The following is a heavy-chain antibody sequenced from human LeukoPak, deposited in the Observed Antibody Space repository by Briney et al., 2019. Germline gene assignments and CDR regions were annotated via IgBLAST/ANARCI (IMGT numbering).Heavy chain of an antibody. CDR1: GGSFSGYY. CDR2: INHSGST. D-gene: IGHD6-13*01. J-gene: IGHJ5*02. CDR3: ARDTFIAAAGVHWFDP. Sequence: SETLSLTCAVYGGSFSGYYWSWIRQSPGKGLEWIGEINHSGSTNYSPSLKSRVTMSVDTSKNQFSLKLSSVTAADTAVYYCARDTFIAAAGVHWFDPWGQGTLVTVSS. V-gene: IGHV4-34*01.